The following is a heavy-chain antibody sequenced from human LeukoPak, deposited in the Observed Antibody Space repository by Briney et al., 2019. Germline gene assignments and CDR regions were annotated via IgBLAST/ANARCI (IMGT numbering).Heavy chain of an antibody. V-gene: IGHV3-48*01. CDR3: ARREVYSSGWHWFDP. D-gene: IGHD6-19*01. Sequence: GGSLRLSCAASGFTFSSYTMNWVRQAPGKGLEWVSYIGSSSDTIYYADSVKGRFTISRDNAKNSLYLQMNSLRAEDTAVYYCARREVYSSGWHWFDPWGQGTLVTVSS. J-gene: IGHJ5*02. CDR2: IGSSSDTI. CDR1: GFTFSSYT.